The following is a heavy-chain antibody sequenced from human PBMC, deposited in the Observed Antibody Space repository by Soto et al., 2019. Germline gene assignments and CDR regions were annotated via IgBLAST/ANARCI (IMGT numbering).Heavy chain of an antibody. Sequence: VGSLRLSCATSDFTFRNYWMNWVRQAPGKGLEWVANIKPDGSATNYVDSVKGRFTISRDNVRNSVSLQMNSLRVEDTAVYFCFGGNGGPQWGQGTLVTVSS. J-gene: IGHJ4*02. CDR3: FGGNGGPQ. CDR1: DFTFRNYW. CDR2: IKPDGSAT. D-gene: IGHD3-16*01. V-gene: IGHV3-7*03.